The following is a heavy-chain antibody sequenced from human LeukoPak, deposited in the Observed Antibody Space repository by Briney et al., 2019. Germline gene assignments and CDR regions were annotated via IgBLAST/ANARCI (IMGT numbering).Heavy chain of an antibody. CDR2: ISPNSGVT. Sequence: ASVKVSCKASGYTFTDYYMHWVRQAPGQGLEWMGWISPNSGVTSYAQKFQGRVTMTRDTSIRTVYMEVNSLRPDDTAVFYCARDGNFDYWGQGTLVTVSS. CDR1: GYTFTDYY. CDR3: ARDGNFDY. J-gene: IGHJ4*02. D-gene: IGHD1-1*01. V-gene: IGHV1-2*02.